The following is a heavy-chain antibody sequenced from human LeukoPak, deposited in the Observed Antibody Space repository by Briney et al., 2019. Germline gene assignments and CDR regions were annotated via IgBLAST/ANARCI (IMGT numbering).Heavy chain of an antibody. CDR1: GFTFDDYA. V-gene: IGHV3-9*01. CDR3: AKDGVRYYDILTGFNWFDP. D-gene: IGHD3-9*01. J-gene: IGHJ5*02. Sequence: PGGSVRLSCAASGFTFDDYAMHWVRQAPGKGLEWVSGISWNSGSIGYADSVKGRFTISRDNAKNSLYLQMNSLRAEDTALYYCAKDGVRYYDILTGFNWFDPWGQGTLVTVSS. CDR2: ISWNSGSI.